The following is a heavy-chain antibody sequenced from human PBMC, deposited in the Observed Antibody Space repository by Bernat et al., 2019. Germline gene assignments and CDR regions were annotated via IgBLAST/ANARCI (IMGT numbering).Heavy chain of an antibody. CDR2: IGGRGGST. D-gene: IGHD3-10*01. J-gene: IGHJ6*03. CDR3: AKGLGGNGDFYYYMDV. CDR1: GFTFGNYA. V-gene: IGHV3-23*01. Sequence: EEQLLESGGGLVQPGGSLRLSCAASGFTFGNYAMTWVRQAPGKGLGWVSGIGGRGGSTNSTDSVKGRFTLSSDNSKNTLYLQLNSLRAEDTAVYYCAKGLGGNGDFYYYMDVWGKGTTVTVSS.